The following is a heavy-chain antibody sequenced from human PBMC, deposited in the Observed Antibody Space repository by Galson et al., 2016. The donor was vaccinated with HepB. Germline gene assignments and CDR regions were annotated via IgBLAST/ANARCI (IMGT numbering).Heavy chain of an antibody. CDR2: LSFTGST. J-gene: IGHJ5*02. Sequence: TCTVSGGSIRSDDHYWSWLRQHPGRGLEWIGYLSFTGSTRYSPSLKSRVSISIDTSKNQVSLSLTYATAADSAVYYCARARAGRWTGALSSWGQGTLVTVSS. D-gene: IGHD3/OR15-3a*01. CDR3: ARARAGRWTGALSS. CDR1: GGSIRSDDHY. V-gene: IGHV4-30-4*08.